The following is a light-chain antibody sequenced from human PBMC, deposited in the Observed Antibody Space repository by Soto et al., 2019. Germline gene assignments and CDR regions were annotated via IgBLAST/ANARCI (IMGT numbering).Light chain of an antibody. J-gene: IGKJ1*01. CDR3: QHYNSYSEA. CDR2: GAS. V-gene: IGKV3-20*01. Sequence: EMVLTQSPGTLSLSPGERATLSCRASQSISSNSLAWYQQKPGQAPRLFIYGASSRATGIPDRFIGSGSGTHFTLTISRLEPEDFATYYCQHYNSYSEAFGQGTKVELK. CDR1: QSISSNS.